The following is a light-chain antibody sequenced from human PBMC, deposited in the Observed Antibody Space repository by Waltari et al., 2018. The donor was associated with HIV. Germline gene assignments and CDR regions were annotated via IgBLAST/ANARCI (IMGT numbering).Light chain of an antibody. CDR3: CAFAGANTWV. V-gene: IGLV2-23*02. CDR2: EVK. Sequence: QSALTQPASVSGSPGQSITIPCSGTSTDVGNYNLVSWYQQHPARAPKLIIYEVKKWASGFSHRFSCSKSGNTASLTISGLQADDEADYYCCAFAGANTWVFGGGTKLIVL. J-gene: IGLJ3*02. CDR1: STDVGNYNL.